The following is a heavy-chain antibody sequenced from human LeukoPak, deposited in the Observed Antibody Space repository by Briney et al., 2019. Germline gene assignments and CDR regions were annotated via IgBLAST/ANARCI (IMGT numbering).Heavy chain of an antibody. V-gene: IGHV3-53*01. Sequence: GGSLRLSCTPSGFTVSNNYMSWVRQAPGKGLEWVSVIYAGGGAYYADSVKGRFTIPRDNSNNTLYLQMNSLRAEDTAMYYRARDGAYYDSSGYYYRDWGQGTLVTVSS. J-gene: IGHJ4*02. CDR2: IYAGGGA. CDR1: GFTVSNNY. CDR3: ARDGAYYDSSGYYYRD. D-gene: IGHD3-22*01.